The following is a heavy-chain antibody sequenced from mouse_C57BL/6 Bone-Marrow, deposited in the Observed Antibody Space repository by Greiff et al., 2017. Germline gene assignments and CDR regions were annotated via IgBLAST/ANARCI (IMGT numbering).Heavy chain of an antibody. V-gene: IGHV1-61*01. D-gene: IGHD1-1*01. CDR2: IYPSDSET. J-gene: IGHJ4*01. CDR1: GYTFTSYW. CDR3: ARRDLLRRDYYAMDY. Sequence: VQLQQPGAELVRPGSSVKLSCKASGYTFTSYWMDWVKQRPGQGLEWIGNIYPSDSETHYTQKFKDQATWTEDKTSSTAYMQLSSLTSEYSAVYYCARRDLLRRDYYAMDYWGEGTSVTVSS.